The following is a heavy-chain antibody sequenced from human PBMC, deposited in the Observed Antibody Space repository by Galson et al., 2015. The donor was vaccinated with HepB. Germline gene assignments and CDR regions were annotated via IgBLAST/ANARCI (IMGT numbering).Heavy chain of an antibody. Sequence: SVKVSCKASGYTFTSYYMHWVRQAPGQGLEWMGIINPSGGSTRYAQKFQGRVTMTRVTSTGTVYMELSSLRSEDTAVYYCARVRIGFGELFGRSYCGMDVSGQESTVTVSS. J-gene: IGHJ6*02. CDR2: INPSGGST. CDR3: ARVRIGFGELFGRSYCGMDV. D-gene: IGHD3-10*01. CDR1: GYTFTSYY. V-gene: IGHV1-46*01.